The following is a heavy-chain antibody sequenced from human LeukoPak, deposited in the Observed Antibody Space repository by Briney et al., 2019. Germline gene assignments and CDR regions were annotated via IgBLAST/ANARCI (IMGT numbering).Heavy chain of an antibody. CDR2: TYYRSQWYN. CDR3: ARDKSRVLDY. J-gene: IGHJ4*02. V-gene: IGHV6-1*01. Sequence: SQTLSLTCAISGDSVSSNSVAWNWIRQSPSRGLEWLGRTYYRSQWYNDYGVSVRSRITINPDTSKNQFSLQVNSVTPEDTAVYYCARDKSRVLDYWGQGTLVTVSS. D-gene: IGHD6-13*01. CDR1: GDSVSSNSVA.